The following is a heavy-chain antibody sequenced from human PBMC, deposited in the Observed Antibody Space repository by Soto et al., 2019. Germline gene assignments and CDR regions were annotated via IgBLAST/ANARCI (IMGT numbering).Heavy chain of an antibody. V-gene: IGHV4-39*01. CDR1: GVSIHNSHSF. CDR2: VYYSGGA. D-gene: IGHD3-22*01. Sequence: PSETLSLTCTVSGVSIHNSHSFWGWIRQPPGKGLEFIGTVYYSGGAHYNSSLKSRVTISVDTANNQVSLRMRSLTAADTAVYYCARINYSDTRGYYLYFDHWGQGTPVTVSS. CDR3: ARINYSDTRGYYLYFDH. J-gene: IGHJ4*02.